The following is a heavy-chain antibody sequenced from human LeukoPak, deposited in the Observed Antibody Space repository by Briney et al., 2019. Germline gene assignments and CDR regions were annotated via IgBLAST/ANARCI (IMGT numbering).Heavy chain of an antibody. J-gene: IGHJ4*02. V-gene: IGHV3-21*01. CDR2: ISSSSSYI. D-gene: IGHD6-19*01. CDR1: GFTFSSYS. CDR3: ARFLTAIAVAGLFDY. Sequence: PGGSLRLSCAASGFTFSSYSMNWVRQAPGKGLEWVSSISSSSSYIYYADSVKGRFTISRDNAKNSLYLQMNSLTAEDTAVYYCARFLTAIAVAGLFDYWGQGTLVTVSS.